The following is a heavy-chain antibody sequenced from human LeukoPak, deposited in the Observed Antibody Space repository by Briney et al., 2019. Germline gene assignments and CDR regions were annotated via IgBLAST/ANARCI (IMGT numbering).Heavy chain of an antibody. CDR2: IRYDGSNK. D-gene: IGHD5-12*01. CDR3: ARAAPSRGYYFDY. Sequence: GGSLRLSCAASGFTFSSYGMHWVRQAPGKGLEWVAFIRYDGSNKYYADSVKGRFTISRDNSKNTLYLQMNSLRAEDTAVYYCARAAPSRGYYFDYWGQGTLATVSS. J-gene: IGHJ4*02. CDR1: GFTFSSYG. V-gene: IGHV3-30*02.